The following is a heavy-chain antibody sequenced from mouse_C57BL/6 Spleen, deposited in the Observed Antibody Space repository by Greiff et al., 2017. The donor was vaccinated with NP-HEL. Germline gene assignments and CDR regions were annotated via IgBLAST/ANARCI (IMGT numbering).Heavy chain of an antibody. CDR1: GYTFTSYW. D-gene: IGHD1-1*01. CDR2: IYPGSGST. CDR3: AITTVVEGWFAY. Sequence: QVQLQQPGAELVKPGASVKMSCKASGYTFTSYWITWVKQRPGQGLEWIGDIYPGSGSTNYNEKFKSKATLTVDTSSSTAYMQLSSLTSEDSAVYYCAITTVVEGWFAYWGQGTLVTVSA. J-gene: IGHJ3*01. V-gene: IGHV1-55*01.